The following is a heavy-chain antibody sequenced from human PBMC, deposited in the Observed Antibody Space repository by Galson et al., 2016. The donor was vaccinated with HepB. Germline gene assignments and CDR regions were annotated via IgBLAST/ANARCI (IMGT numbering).Heavy chain of an antibody. CDR3: VRVIGEEIWTGVGSTYYLDN. J-gene: IGHJ4*02. Sequence: SLRLSCAASGFIFDSYGMNWVRQAPGKGLEWISYSSSTGNTITYADSAKGRLTISRDNAKNSLYLQMTSLREDDTAVYYCVRVIGEEIWTGVGSTYYLDNWGQGTLVTVSS. CDR2: SSSTGNTI. V-gene: IGHV3-48*02. D-gene: IGHD3-10*01. CDR1: GFIFDSYG.